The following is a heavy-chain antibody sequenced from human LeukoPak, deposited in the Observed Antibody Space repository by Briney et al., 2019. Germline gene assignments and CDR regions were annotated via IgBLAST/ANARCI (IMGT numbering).Heavy chain of an antibody. CDR2: IYSRGNT. D-gene: IGHD2-8*01. CDR3: ARDQYGEGALDI. Sequence: GGSLRLSCAASGFTVSSNYMNWVRQAPGKGLEWVSGIYSRGNTYYGDSVKGRFIISRDNSKNTVYLQMNSLRAEDTAVYYCARDQYGEGALDIWGQGTMVTVSS. V-gene: IGHV3-66*01. CDR1: GFTVSSNY. J-gene: IGHJ3*02.